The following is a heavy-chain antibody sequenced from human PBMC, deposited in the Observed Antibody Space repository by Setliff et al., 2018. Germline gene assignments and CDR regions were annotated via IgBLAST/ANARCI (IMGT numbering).Heavy chain of an antibody. D-gene: IGHD3-22*01. CDR3: ARDRRPIYDSSRRGPFDS. J-gene: IGHJ3*02. V-gene: IGHV1-3*01. CDR2: VTPSGGYT. CDR1: GYIFTSHT. Sequence: ASVKVSCKASGYIFTSHTIQWLRQAPGQRPEWMGWVTPSGGYTQYSEKFQGRVTFSRDTSTSTAYMELRSLRSDDTAVYYCARDRRPIYDSSRRGPFDSWGQGTMVTVSS.